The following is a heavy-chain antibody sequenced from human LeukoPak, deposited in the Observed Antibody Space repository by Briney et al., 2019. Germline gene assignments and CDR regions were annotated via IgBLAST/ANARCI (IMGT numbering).Heavy chain of an antibody. CDR2: ISNDGSRK. CDR1: GFTFSRHG. J-gene: IGHJ4*02. V-gene: IGHV3-30*03. D-gene: IGHD3-3*01. Sequence: GRSLRLSRAPSGFTFSRHGMHWVRQAPGKGLEWVAIISNDGSRKYYAHSVEGRFTISRDNSKNTLYLQMDSLRAEDTAVYCCARDRAWNYFDYWGQGTLVTVSS. CDR3: ARDRAWNYFDY.